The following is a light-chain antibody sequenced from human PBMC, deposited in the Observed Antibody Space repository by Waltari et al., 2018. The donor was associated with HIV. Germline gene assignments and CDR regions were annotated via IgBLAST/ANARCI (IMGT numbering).Light chain of an antibody. Sequence: DIVMTQSPDSLAVSLGERATINCKSSQGVSNNSNNKNWVGWYQQKAGQPPKLLFNWASARESGVPDRFSGSGSGTDFTLTISSLQAEDVAVYYCQQYYTTPWTFGQGTKVEIK. CDR3: QQYYTTPWT. V-gene: IGKV4-1*01. CDR2: WAS. J-gene: IGKJ1*01. CDR1: QGVSNNSNNKNW.